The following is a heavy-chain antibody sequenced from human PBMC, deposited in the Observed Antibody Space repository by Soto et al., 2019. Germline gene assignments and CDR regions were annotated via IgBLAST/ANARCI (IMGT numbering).Heavy chain of an antibody. V-gene: IGHV1-69*13. CDR1: GGTFSSYA. Sequence: SVKVSCKASGGTFSSYAISWVRQAPGQGLEWMGGIIPICGTANYAQKFQGRVTITADESKSTAYMELSSLRSEDTAVYYCARDHEMATTFDYWGQGTLVTVSS. CDR3: ARDHEMATTFDY. J-gene: IGHJ4*02. CDR2: IIPICGTA. D-gene: IGHD5-12*01.